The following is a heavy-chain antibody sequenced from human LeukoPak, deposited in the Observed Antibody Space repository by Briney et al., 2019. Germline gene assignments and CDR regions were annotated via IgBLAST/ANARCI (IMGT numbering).Heavy chain of an antibody. V-gene: IGHV5-51*01. D-gene: IGHD6-19*01. CDR1: GYTFTGYW. CDR2: IFPGDSNT. Sequence: GESLKISCKGSGYTFTGYWIGWVRQMPGKGLEWMGIIFPGDSNTKYSPSFEGQVTISADKSISTAYLQWSSLKASDTAMYYCARHGPSSGWHNWSDTWGQGTLVSVSS. J-gene: IGHJ5*02. CDR3: ARHGPSSGWHNWSDT.